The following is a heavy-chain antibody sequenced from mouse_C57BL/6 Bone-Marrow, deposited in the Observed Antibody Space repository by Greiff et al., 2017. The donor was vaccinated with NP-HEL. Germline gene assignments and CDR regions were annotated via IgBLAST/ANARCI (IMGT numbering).Heavy chain of an antibody. J-gene: IGHJ4*01. CDR1: GFSLTSYG. V-gene: IGHV2-5*01. D-gene: IGHD1-1*01. CDR2: IWRGGST. CDR3: AKKRSITSYAMDY. Sequence: VHLVESGPGLVQPSQSLSITCTVSGFSLTSYGVHWVRQSPGKGLEWLGVIWRGGSTDYNAAFMSRLSITKDNSKSQVFFKMNSLQADDTAIYYCAKKRSITSYAMDYWGQGTSVTVSS.